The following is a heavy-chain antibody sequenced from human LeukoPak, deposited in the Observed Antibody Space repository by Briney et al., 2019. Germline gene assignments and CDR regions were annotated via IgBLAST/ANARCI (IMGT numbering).Heavy chain of an antibody. CDR1: GFIFSAYS. CDR3: ARVRAGNYFDY. D-gene: IGHD1-14*01. V-gene: IGHV3-48*04. CDR2: ISTTSSTI. Sequence: GGSLRLSCGASGFIFSAYSMSWARQPPGKGLEWVSFISTTSSTIYYADSVKGRFTISRDNAENSLYLQMNSLRAEDTAVYYCARVRAGNYFDYWGQGSLVTVSS. J-gene: IGHJ4*02.